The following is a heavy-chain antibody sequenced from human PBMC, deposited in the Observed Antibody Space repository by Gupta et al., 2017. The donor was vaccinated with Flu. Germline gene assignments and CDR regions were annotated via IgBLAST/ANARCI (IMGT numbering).Heavy chain of an antibody. D-gene: IGHD3-3*01. V-gene: IGHV3-21*01. J-gene: IGHJ5*02. CDR1: GFTFSSYS. CDR2: ISSSSSYI. CDR3: ARDGIQYYDFWSGYSEGGFDP. Sequence: EVQLVESGGGLVKPGGSLRLSCAASGFTFSSYSMNWVRQAPGKGLEWVSSISSSSSYIYYADSVKGRFTISRDNAKNSLYLQVNSLRTEDTAVYYCARDGIQYYDFWSGYSEGGFDPWGQGTLVTVSS.